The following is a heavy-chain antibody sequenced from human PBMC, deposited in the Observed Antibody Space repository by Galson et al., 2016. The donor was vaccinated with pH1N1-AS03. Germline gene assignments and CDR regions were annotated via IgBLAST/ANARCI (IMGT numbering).Heavy chain of an antibody. CDR3: AIRVDCGSGLPYDCDY. V-gene: IGHV5-51*01. CDR2: IYPGDSGT. J-gene: IGHJ4*02. CDR1: GYRFTSYW. Sequence: QSGAEVTKPGESLKISCKGSGYRFTSYWIGWVRQMPGKGLEWMGVIYPGDSGTRYSPSFQGQVTISVDKSISTAYLQWSSLKASDTAMYYCAIRVDCGSGLPYDCDYWGQGTLVTVSS. D-gene: IGHD3-3*01.